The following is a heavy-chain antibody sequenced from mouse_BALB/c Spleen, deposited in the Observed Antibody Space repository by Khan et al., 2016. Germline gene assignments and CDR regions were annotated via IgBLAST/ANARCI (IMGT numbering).Heavy chain of an antibody. V-gene: IGHV1-15*01. D-gene: IGHD2-14*01. J-gene: IGHJ3*01. CDR3: TNRYEAWFTY. Sequence: QVQLKESGAELVRPGASVKLSCKALGYTFTDYEMHWVRQTPVHGLEWIGGFHPGSGGTAYNQRFKGKATLTDDESSSTAYMELSSLTSEDSAVYYCTNRYEAWFTYWGQGTLVTVSA. CDR1: GYTFTDYE. CDR2: FHPGSGGT.